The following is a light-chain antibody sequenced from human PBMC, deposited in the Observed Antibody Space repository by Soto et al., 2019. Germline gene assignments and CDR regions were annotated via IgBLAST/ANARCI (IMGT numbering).Light chain of an antibody. CDR1: SSNIGSNT. J-gene: IGLJ3*02. CDR3: AVWDDSLNGWV. Sequence: QSVLTQAPSASGTSGQRVTISCSGSSSNIGSNTVNWYQQLPGTAPKLLIYNNAQRPSGVPDRFSGSKSGTSASLAIGGLQSEDDADYYCAVWDDSLNGWVFGGGTKLTVL. CDR2: NNA. V-gene: IGLV1-44*01.